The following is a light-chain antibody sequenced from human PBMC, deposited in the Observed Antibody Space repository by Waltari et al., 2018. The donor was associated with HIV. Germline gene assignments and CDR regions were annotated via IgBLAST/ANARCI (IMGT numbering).Light chain of an antibody. CDR3: SSYTSSISLV. CDR2: EVS. V-gene: IGLV2-14*01. Sequence: QSALSQPASVSGSPGQSIAISCTGTSSDVGGYNYVPWYQQHPGKAPKLMIYEVSNRPSGVSSRFSGSKSGNTASLTISGLQAEDEADYYCSSYTSSISLVFGGGTKLTVL. CDR1: SSDVGGYNY. J-gene: IGLJ2*01.